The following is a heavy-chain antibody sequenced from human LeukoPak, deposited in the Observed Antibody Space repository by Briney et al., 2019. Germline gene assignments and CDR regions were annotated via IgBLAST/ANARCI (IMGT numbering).Heavy chain of an antibody. CDR2: IKQAGSEQ. J-gene: IGHJ2*01. CDR3: VREYGYFDL. V-gene: IGHV3-7*01. Sequence: GGSLRLSCVASGFPYRTYWMDWVRQATGKGLEWVANIKQAGSEQYQVDSVKGRFTISRDNAKNSIYLQMNSLTAEDTAVYSCVREYGYFDLWGRGTLVTVSS. CDR1: GFPYRTYW.